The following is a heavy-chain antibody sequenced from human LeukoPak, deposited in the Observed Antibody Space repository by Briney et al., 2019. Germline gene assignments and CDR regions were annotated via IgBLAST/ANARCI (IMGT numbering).Heavy chain of an antibody. CDR2: ISYDGSNK. CDR3: AMTGSGSYYFDY. D-gene: IGHD1-26*01. V-gene: IGHV3-30*03. Sequence: GGSLRLSCAASGFTFSSYGMHWVRQAPGKGLEWVGVISYDGSNKYYADSVKGRFTISRDNSKNTLYLQMNSLRAEDTAVYYCAMTGSGSYYFDYWGQGTLVTVSS. J-gene: IGHJ4*02. CDR1: GFTFSSYG.